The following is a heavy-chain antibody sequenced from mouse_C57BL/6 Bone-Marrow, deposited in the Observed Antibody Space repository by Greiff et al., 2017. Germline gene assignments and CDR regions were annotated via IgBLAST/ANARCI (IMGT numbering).Heavy chain of an antibody. J-gene: IGHJ4*01. V-gene: IGHV5-17*01. CDR1: GFTFSDYG. Sequence: EVKLVESGGGLVKPGGSLKLSCAASGFTFSDYGMHWVRQAPEKGLEWVAYISSGSNTIYYADTVKGRFTISRDNAKNTLFLQMTSLRSEDTAMYYCARGVCYAMDYWGQGTSVTVSS. CDR2: ISSGSNTI. CDR3: ARGVCYAMDY.